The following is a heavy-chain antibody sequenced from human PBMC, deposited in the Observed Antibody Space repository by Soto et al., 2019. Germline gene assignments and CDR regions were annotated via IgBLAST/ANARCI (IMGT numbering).Heavy chain of an antibody. CDR3: ARGDPYYGMDV. Sequence: ESVGGVVPPGRSLRLSCAASGFTSSSYVMHWVRQAPGKGQEWVAVISYDGSNKHYADSVKGRFTISRDNSRNTLYLQMNSLRGEDTAVYYCARGDPYYGMDVWGQGTTVTVSS. CDR1: GFTSSSYV. J-gene: IGHJ6*02. V-gene: IGHV3-30*04. CDR2: ISYDGSNK.